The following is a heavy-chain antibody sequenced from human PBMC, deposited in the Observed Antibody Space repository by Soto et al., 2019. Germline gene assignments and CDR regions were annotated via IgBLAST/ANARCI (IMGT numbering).Heavy chain of an antibody. CDR1: GGTFSSLA. CDR3: ARSPGFIDY. CDR2: LVTVFGKG. Sequence: QVQLVQSGAEVQKPGSSVKVSCKASGGTFSSLAISGVRQAPGQGLEGMGGLVTVFGKGKYAQTFQDRVTITADKSTTTSDMELRSLRSEDTAVYYCARSPGFIDYWAQGTLVTVSS. D-gene: IGHD3-10*01. V-gene: IGHV1-69*06. J-gene: IGHJ4*02.